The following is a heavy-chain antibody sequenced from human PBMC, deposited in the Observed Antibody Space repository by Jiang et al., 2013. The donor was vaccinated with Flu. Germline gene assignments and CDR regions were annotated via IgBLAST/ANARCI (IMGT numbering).Heavy chain of an antibody. CDR2: INPNSGGT. Sequence: SGAEVKKPGASVKVSCKASGYTFTGYYMHWVRQAPGQGLEWMGWINPNSGGTNYAQKFQGWVTMTRDTSISTAYMELSRLRSDDTAVYYCARQPLYYYDSSGYPYYYYGMDVWGKGTTVTVSS. D-gene: IGHD3-22*01. CDR1: GYTFTGYY. CDR3: ARQPLYYYDSSGYPYYYYGMDV. J-gene: IGHJ6*04. V-gene: IGHV1-2*04.